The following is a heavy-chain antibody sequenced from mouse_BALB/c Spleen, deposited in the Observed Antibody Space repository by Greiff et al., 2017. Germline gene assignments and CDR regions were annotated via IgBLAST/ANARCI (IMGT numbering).Heavy chain of an antibody. CDR1: GFSLTSYG. CDR3: ARQGYYYGSKIPYYYAMDY. V-gene: IGHV2-6-2*01. D-gene: IGHD1-1*01. Sequence: VQLVESGPDLVAPSQSLSITCTVSGFSLTSYGVHWVRQPPGKGLEWLVVIWSDGSTTYNSALKSRLSISKDNSKSQVFLKMNSLQTDDTAMYYCARQGYYYGSKIPYYYAMDYWGQGTSVTVSS. J-gene: IGHJ4*01. CDR2: IWSDGST.